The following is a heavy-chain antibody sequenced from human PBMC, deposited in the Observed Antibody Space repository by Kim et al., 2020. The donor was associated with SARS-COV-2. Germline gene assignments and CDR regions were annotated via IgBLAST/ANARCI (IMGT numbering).Heavy chain of an antibody. CDR3: ARDLADPAGYYYGMDV. CDR1: GFTFSSYS. CDR2: ISSSSSYI. V-gene: IGHV3-21*01. J-gene: IGHJ6*02. Sequence: GGSLRLSCAASGFTFSSYSMNWVRQAPGKGLEWVSSISSSSSYIYYADSVKGRFTISRDNAKNSLYLQMNSLRAEDTAVYYCARDLADPAGYYYGMDVWGQGTTVTVSS.